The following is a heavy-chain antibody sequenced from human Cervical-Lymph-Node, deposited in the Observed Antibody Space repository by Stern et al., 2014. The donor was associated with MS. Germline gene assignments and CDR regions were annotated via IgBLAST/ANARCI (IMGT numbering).Heavy chain of an antibody. Sequence: QVQLQESGPGLVKPSGTLSLTCAVSGGSISSNHWWSWVRQFPGRGLEWIGEISPSGSPNYNPYLKGRVTMSVDKSKNHFSLNLTSVTAADTAVYYCASFPAYWGQGTLVTVSS. J-gene: IGHJ4*02. CDR2: ISPSGSP. CDR3: ASFPAY. CDR1: GGSISSNHW. V-gene: IGHV4-4*02.